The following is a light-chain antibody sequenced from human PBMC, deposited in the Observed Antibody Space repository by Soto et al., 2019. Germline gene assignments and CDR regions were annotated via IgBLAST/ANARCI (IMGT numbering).Light chain of an antibody. V-gene: IGKV1-39*01. CDR1: QTIMTY. CDR2: AAS. CDR3: QKSYNSPQK. Sequence: DIQMTHSPSSLSSSVGDEVTITCRASQTIMTYLNWYQLKPGKPPRLLIYAASSLQSGVPSRFSGSGSGTDFTLTISSLQPEDFATYSCQKSYNSPQKFGQGTKVDIK. J-gene: IGKJ1*01.